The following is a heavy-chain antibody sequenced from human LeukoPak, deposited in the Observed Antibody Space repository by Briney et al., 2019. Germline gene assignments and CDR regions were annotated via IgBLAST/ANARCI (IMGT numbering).Heavy chain of an antibody. D-gene: IGHD3-16*02. J-gene: IGHJ4*02. CDR2: IIPIFGTA. CDR3: SFSMITFGGVIAPNPKDY. CDR1: GGTYSSYA. Sequence: SVKVFCKASGGTYSSYAVSWVRQAPGQGLEWMGRIIPIFGTANYAQKFQGRVTITTDESTSTAYMELSSLRSEDTAVYYCSFSMITFGGVIAPNPKDYWGQGTLVTVSS. V-gene: IGHV1-69*05.